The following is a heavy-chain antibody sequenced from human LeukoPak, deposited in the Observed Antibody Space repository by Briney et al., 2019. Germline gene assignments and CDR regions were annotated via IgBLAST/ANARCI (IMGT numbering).Heavy chain of an antibody. V-gene: IGHV1-18*01. Sequence: ASVKVSCKASGYIFTSYGISWVRQAPGQELEWMGWISVYNGNTNYQQRLQGRVTMTTDTSTTTAYMELRSLRSDDTAVYYCARDINGYYYDSHGYYPTDLWGQGTLVTVSS. CDR3: ARDINGYYYDSHGYYPTDL. D-gene: IGHD3-22*01. CDR1: GYIFTSYG. CDR2: ISVYNGNT. J-gene: IGHJ5*02.